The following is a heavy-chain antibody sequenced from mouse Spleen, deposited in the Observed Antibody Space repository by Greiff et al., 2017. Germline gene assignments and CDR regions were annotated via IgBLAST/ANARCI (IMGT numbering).Heavy chain of an antibody. D-gene: IGHD2-4*01. CDR1: GFTFSSYA. J-gene: IGHJ3*01. CDR3: ATRYDYDGFAY. CDR2: ISSGGGNT. V-gene: IGHV5-9*01. Sequence: EVMLVESGGGLVKRGGSLKLSCAASGFTFSSYAMSWVRQTPEKRLEWVATISSGGGNTYYPDSVKGRFTISRDNAKNTLYLQMSSLKSEDTAMYYCATRYDYDGFAYWGQGTLVTVSA.